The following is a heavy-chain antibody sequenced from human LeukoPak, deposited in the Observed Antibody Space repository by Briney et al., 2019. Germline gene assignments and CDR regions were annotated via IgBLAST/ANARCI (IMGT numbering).Heavy chain of an antibody. J-gene: IGHJ3*02. CDR3: ARRPGIEDAFDI. D-gene: IGHD6-13*01. V-gene: IGHV1-46*03. CDR1: GYTFTSYY. CDR2: INPSGGST. Sequence: ASVKVSCKAFGYTFTSYYMHWVRQAPGQGLEWMGIINPSGGSTSYAQKFQGRVTMTRDTSTSTVYMELSSLRSEDTAVYYCARRPGIEDAFDIWGQGTMVTVSS.